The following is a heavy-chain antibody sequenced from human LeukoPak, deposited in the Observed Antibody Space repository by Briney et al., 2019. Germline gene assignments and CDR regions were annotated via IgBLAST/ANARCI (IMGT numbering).Heavy chain of an antibody. D-gene: IGHD1-1*01. CDR2: IYYSGST. Sequence: SETLSLTCTVSGGSISSSSYYWGWIRQPPGKGLEWIGSIYYSGSTYYNPSLKSRVTISVDTSKNQFSLKLSSVTAADTAVYYCARHSRGYFDYWGQGTLVTVSS. V-gene: IGHV4-39*01. CDR3: ARHSRGYFDY. CDR1: GGSISSSSYY. J-gene: IGHJ4*02.